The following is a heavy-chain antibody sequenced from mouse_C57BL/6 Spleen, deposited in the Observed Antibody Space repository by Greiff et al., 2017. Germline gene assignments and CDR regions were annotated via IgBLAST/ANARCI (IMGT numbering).Heavy chain of an antibody. J-gene: IGHJ3*01. Sequence: EVKLEESGGGLVQPGGSLSLSCAASGFTFTDYYMSWVRQPPGKALEWLGFIRNKANGYTTEYSASVKGRFTISRDNSQSILYLQMNALRAEDSATYYCARSRYYYGSSPWFAYWGQGTLVTVSA. V-gene: IGHV7-3*01. CDR1: GFTFTDYY. CDR3: ARSRYYYGSSPWFAY. CDR2: IRNKANGYTT. D-gene: IGHD1-1*01.